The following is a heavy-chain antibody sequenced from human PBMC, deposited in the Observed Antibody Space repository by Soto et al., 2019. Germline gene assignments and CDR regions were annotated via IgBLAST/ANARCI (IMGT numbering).Heavy chain of an antibody. Sequence: SGPTLVNPTQTLTLTCTFSGFSLSTSGVGVGWIRQPPGKALEWLALIYWDDDKRYRPSLKSRLTITKDTSKNQVVLTMTNMDPVDTGTYYCARDSSRYYGFDYWGQGTLVTVSS. CDR2: IYWDDDK. J-gene: IGHJ4*02. D-gene: IGHD3-22*01. CDR1: GFSLSTSGVG. CDR3: ARDSSRYYGFDY. V-gene: IGHV2-5*02.